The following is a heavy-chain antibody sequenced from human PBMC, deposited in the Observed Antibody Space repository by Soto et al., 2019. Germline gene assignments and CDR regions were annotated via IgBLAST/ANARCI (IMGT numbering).Heavy chain of an antibody. CDR2: IWYDGSNK. CDR1: GFTFSSYG. CDR3: ARVRCSSTSCILYYYGMDV. Sequence: GGSLRLSCAASGFTFSSYGMHWVRQAPGKGLEWVAVIWYDGSNKYYADSVKGRFTISRDNSKNTLYLQMNSLRAEDTAVYYCARVRCSSTSCILYYYGMDVWGQGTTVTGSS. V-gene: IGHV3-33*01. J-gene: IGHJ6*02. D-gene: IGHD2-2*01.